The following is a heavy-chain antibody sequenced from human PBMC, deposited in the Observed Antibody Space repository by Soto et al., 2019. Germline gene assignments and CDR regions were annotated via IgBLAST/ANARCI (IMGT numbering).Heavy chain of an antibody. J-gene: IGHJ4*02. D-gene: IGHD3-3*01. CDR2: IKQDGSEK. CDR1: GFTFSSYW. CDR3: ASRYYDFWSGYXG. Sequence: GGSLRLSCAASGFTFSSYWMSWVRQAPGKGLEWVANIKQDGSEKYYVDSVKGRFTISRDNAKNSLYLQMSSLRAEDTAIYYCASRYYDFWSGYXGWGQGTLVTVSS. V-gene: IGHV3-7*03.